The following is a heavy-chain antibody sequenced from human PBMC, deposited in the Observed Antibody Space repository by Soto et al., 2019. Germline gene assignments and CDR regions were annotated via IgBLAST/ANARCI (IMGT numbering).Heavy chain of an antibody. Sequence: SETLSLTCTVSGGSISSYYWSWIRQPPGKGLEWIGYIYYSGSTNYNPSLKSRVTISVDTSKNQFSLKLSSVTAADTAVYYCAREGRITMVRTNYYYYGMDVWGQGTTVTVSS. CDR1: GGSISSYY. V-gene: IGHV4-59*01. CDR2: IYYSGST. CDR3: AREGRITMVRTNYYYYGMDV. D-gene: IGHD3-10*01. J-gene: IGHJ6*02.